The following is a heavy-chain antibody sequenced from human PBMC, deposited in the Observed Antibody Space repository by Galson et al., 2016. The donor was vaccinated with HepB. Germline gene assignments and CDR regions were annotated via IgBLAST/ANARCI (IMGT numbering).Heavy chain of an antibody. V-gene: IGHV3-53*01. Sequence: SLRLSCAASGSIVSSNYMSWVRQTPGKGLEWVSVIRSGGLTYYADSVMGRFTISRDNAKNTVYLQMHSLRAEDTAVYYCVRHSLYCSGGGCSDSFDYWGRGTLVTVSS. J-gene: IGHJ4*02. D-gene: IGHD2-15*01. CDR1: GSIVSSNY. CDR2: IRSGGLT. CDR3: VRHSLYCSGGGCSDSFDY.